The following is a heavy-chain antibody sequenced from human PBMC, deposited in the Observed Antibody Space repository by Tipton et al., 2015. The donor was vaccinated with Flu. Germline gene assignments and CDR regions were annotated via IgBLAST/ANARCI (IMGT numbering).Heavy chain of an antibody. D-gene: IGHD6-13*01. Sequence: TLSLTCAVYGGSFSGYYWSWIRQPPGKGLEWIGEINHSGSTNYNPSLKSRVTISVDTSKNQFSLKLSSVTAADTAVYHCARGGRAPLRSSWSNAFDIWGQGTMVTVSS. CDR3: ARGGRAPLRSSWSNAFDI. CDR1: GGSFSGYY. J-gene: IGHJ3*02. V-gene: IGHV4-34*01. CDR2: INHSGST.